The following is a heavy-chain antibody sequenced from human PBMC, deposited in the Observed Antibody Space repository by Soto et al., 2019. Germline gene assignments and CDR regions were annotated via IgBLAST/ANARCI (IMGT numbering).Heavy chain of an antibody. CDR2: IYFSGST. V-gene: IGHV4-31*01. D-gene: IGHD6-13*01. CDR3: ASDSHSQQPILRWGGGYMDV. CDR1: GGSISNGGYY. Sequence: QLQLQESGPGLVKPSQTLSLTCAVSGGSISNGGYYWSWIRQHPGKGLEWIASIYFSGSTYYNPSLKSLVTISVAPPKTQFSLKLSSVTAADTAVYYCASDSHSQQPILRWGGGYMDVWGKGTTVTVSS. J-gene: IGHJ6*03.